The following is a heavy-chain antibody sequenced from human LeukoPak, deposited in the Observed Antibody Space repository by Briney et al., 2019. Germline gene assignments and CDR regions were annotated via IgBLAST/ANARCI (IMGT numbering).Heavy chain of an antibody. CDR1: GFTFSSYW. Sequence: PGGSLRLSCAASGFTFSSYWMSWVRQAPGKGLEWVANIKQDGSEKYYVDSVKGRFTISRDNAKNSLYLQMNSLRAEDTAVNYCARNYAVPPSAWSNYYYYYGMDVWGQGTTVTVSS. V-gene: IGHV3-7*01. J-gene: IGHJ6*02. D-gene: IGHD3-16*01. CDR2: IKQDGSEK. CDR3: ARNYAVPPSAWSNYYYYYGMDV.